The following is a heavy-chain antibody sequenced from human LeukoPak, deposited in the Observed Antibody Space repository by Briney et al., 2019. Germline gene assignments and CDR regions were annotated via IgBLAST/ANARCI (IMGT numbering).Heavy chain of an antibody. CDR3: ARGALAVAGSVIDF. J-gene: IGHJ4*02. CDR1: GFTFSSYT. CDR2: INISSSSI. D-gene: IGHD6-19*01. V-gene: IGHV3-48*01. Sequence: GGSLRLSCAASGFTFSSYTMNWVRQAPGKGLEWVSHINISSSSIYYADSVKGRFSISRDNAKNSLYLQMNSLRAEDTAVYYCARGALAVAGSVIDFWGQGTLVTVSS.